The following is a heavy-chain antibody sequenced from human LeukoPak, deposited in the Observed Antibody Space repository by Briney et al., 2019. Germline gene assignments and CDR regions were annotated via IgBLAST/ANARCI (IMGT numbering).Heavy chain of an antibody. CDR1: GITVSSNY. D-gene: IGHD1/OR15-1a*01. V-gene: IGHV3-66*01. J-gene: IGHJ4*02. Sequence: PGGSLRLSCAASGITVSSNYMSWVRQAPGKGLEWVSVMYSDSRTYYAESVKGRFTISRDNSKNTLYLEMNSLRAEDTAVYYCARSNCNSCYLGVWYYFDYWGQGALVTVSS. CDR3: ARSNCNSCYLGVWYYFDY. CDR2: MYSDSRT.